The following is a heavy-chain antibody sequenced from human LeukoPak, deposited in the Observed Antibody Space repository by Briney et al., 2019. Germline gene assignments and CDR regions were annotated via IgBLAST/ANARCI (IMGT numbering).Heavy chain of an antibody. CDR1: GGTFSSYA. CDR3: ARAHLRSGWPRYFDL. Sequence: GASVKVSCKASGGTFSSYAISWVRQAPGQGLEWMGGIIPIFGTANYAQKFQGRVTITADESTSTAYMELSSLRSEDTAVHYCARAHLRSGWPRYFDLWGRGTLVTVSS. V-gene: IGHV1-69*01. CDR2: IIPIFGTA. J-gene: IGHJ2*01. D-gene: IGHD6-19*01.